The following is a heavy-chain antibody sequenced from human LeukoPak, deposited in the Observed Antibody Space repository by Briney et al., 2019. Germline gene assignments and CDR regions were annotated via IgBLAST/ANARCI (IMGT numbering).Heavy chain of an antibody. Sequence: GGSLRLSCAASEFIFSSYSMNWVRQAPGKGLEWVSSISSSTTYIYYADSVKGRFTISRDNAKNSLYLQTNSLRAEDTAVYYCARDVGYWYFDLWGRGTLVTVSS. CDR2: ISSSTTYI. CDR3: ARDVGYWYFDL. V-gene: IGHV3-21*01. CDR1: EFIFSSYS. D-gene: IGHD2-15*01. J-gene: IGHJ2*01.